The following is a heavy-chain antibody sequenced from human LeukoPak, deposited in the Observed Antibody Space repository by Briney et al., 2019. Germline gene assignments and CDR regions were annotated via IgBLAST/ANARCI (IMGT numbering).Heavy chain of an antibody. Sequence: PSEPLSLTCAVSGYSISSGYYWGWIRQPPGKGLEWIGSIYHSGSTYYNPSLKTRVTISVDTSKNQFSLKLSSVTAADTAVYYCARETLSGYDGNDAFDIWGQGTMVSVSS. CDR1: GYSISSGYY. J-gene: IGHJ3*02. CDR2: IYHSGST. D-gene: IGHD5-12*01. V-gene: IGHV4-38-2*02. CDR3: ARETLSGYDGNDAFDI.